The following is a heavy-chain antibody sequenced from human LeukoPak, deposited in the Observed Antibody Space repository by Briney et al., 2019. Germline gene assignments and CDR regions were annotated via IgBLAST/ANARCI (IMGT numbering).Heavy chain of an antibody. Sequence: SETLSLTCTVSGGSISSGDYYWSWIRQPPGKGLEWIGYIYYSGSTYYNPSLKSRVTISVDTSKNQFSLKLSSVTAADTAVYYCARGVYCGGDCYWCDPWGQGTLVTLSS. J-gene: IGHJ5*02. CDR3: ARGVYCGGDCYWCDP. CDR2: IYYSGST. D-gene: IGHD2-21*01. CDR1: GGSISSGDYY. V-gene: IGHV4-30-4*08.